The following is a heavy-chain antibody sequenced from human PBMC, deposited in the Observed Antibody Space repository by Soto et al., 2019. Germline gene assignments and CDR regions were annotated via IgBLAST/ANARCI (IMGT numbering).Heavy chain of an antibody. D-gene: IGHD2-15*01. CDR1: GGSISSYY. CDR2: IYHSGST. J-gene: IGHJ4*02. V-gene: IGHV4-59*08. Sequence: SETLSLTCSASGGSISSYYWISIRQPPGKGLEWIGYIYHSGSTYYNPSLKSRVTISVDRSKNQFSLKLSSVTAADTAVYYCARHTPAISISDHWGQGTLVTVSS. CDR3: ARHTPAISISDH.